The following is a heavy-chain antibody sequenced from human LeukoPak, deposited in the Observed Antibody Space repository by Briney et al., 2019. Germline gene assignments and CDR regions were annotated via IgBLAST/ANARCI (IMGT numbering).Heavy chain of an antibody. CDR2: ISSSGSTI. D-gene: IGHD3-3*01. J-gene: IGHJ4*02. CDR3: ATPHLDRGYYCYGY. Sequence: GGSLRLSCAASGFTFSSYGMHWVRQAPGKGLEWVSYISSSGSTIYYADSVKGRFTISRDNAKNSLYLQMNSLRAEDTAVYYCATPHLDRGYYCYGYWGQGTLVTVSS. V-gene: IGHV3-48*04. CDR1: GFTFSSYG.